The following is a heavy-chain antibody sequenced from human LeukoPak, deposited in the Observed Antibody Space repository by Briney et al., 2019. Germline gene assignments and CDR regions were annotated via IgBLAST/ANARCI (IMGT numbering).Heavy chain of an antibody. CDR3: AKADTPRIVVVPAAPLDY. V-gene: IGHV3-43*02. CDR1: GFTFDDYA. CDR2: ISGDGGST. D-gene: IGHD2-2*01. Sequence: GGSLRLSCAASGFTFDDYAMHWVRQAPGKCLEWVSLISGDGGSTYYADSVRGRFTISRDNSKNSLYLQMNSLRTEDTALYYCAKADTPRIVVVPAAPLDYWGQGTLVTVSS. J-gene: IGHJ4*02.